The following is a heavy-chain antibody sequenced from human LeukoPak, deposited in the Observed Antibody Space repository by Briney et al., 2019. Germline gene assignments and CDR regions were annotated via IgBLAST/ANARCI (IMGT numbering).Heavy chain of an antibody. Sequence: GGSLRLSCAASGFTFSSYGMHWVRQAPGKGLEWVSSISSGSSYIYYADSVKGRFTISRDNAKNSLYLQMNSLRADDTAVYYCARASDRYGMDVWGQGTTVTVSS. CDR1: GFTFSSYG. CDR3: ARASDRYGMDV. V-gene: IGHV3-21*01. D-gene: IGHD3-22*01. J-gene: IGHJ6*02. CDR2: ISSGSSYI.